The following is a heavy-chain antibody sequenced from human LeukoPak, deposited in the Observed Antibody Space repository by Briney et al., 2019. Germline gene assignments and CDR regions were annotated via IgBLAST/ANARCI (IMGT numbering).Heavy chain of an antibody. V-gene: IGHV4-39*01. D-gene: IGHD6-19*01. CDR1: GGPIGGHTFY. CDR3: ARLTALAGHRGAFDI. J-gene: IGHJ3*02. CDR2: IYYNGNT. Sequence: PSETLSLTCNVSGGPIGGHTFYWDWIRQPPGKGLEWIATIYYNGNTFYNPSLRSRVALSIDMSKSQFSLHLSSVTAADTAVYYCARLTALAGHRGAFDIWGPGTLLTVSS.